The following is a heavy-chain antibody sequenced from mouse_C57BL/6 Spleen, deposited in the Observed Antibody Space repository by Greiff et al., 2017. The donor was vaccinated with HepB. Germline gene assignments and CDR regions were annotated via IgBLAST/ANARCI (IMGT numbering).Heavy chain of an antibody. CDR1: GYTFTDYE. Sequence: QVQLKQSGAELVRPGASVTLSCKASGYTFTDYEMHWVKQTPVHGLEWIGAIDPETGGTAYNQKFKGKAILTADKSSSTAYMELRSLTSEDSAVYYCTRRGSLAYWGQGTLVTVSA. CDR3: TRRGSLAY. V-gene: IGHV1-15*01. CDR2: IDPETGGT. J-gene: IGHJ3*01.